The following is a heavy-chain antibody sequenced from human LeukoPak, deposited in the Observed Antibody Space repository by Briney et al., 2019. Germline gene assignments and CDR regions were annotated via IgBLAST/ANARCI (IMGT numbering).Heavy chain of an antibody. CDR1: GFTLDDYV. J-gene: IGHJ5*02. V-gene: IGHV3-9*01. CDR2: IIWNSGSI. D-gene: IGHD6-13*01. CDR3: AKGSIAAAGTGWFDP. Sequence: GGCLRLSCAPSGFTLDDYVMQWVRQAPGKGLEWVSGIIWNSGSIGYADSVKGRFTISRDNAKNALYLQMNSLRAEDTALYYCAKGSIAAAGTGWFDPWGQGTLVTVSS.